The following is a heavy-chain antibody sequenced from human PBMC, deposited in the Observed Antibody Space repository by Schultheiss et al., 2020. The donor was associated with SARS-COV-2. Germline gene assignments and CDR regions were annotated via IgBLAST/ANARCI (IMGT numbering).Heavy chain of an antibody. V-gene: IGHV3-30*16. J-gene: IGHJ4*02. Sequence: GESLKISCAAAGFTFFSYAMHWVRQAPGEGLEWVALISYDGNIVHYADSVKGRFTISRDNSKNTVSLQMNSLRAEDTGLFHCARDTMVGSTTTMGYWGQGTLVTVSS. CDR3: ARDTMVGSTTTMGY. CDR1: GFTFFSYA. D-gene: IGHD1-26*01. CDR2: ISYDGNIV.